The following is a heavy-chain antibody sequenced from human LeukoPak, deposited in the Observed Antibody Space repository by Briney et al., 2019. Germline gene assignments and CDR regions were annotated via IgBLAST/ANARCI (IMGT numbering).Heavy chain of an antibody. CDR2: VYYNGIT. V-gene: IGHV4-59*08. CDR1: GGSISTYY. Sequence: SETLSLTCSVSGGSISTYYWSWIRQPPGKGLEWIGFVYYNGITIYNPSLKSRVTISVDTSKNQFSLKLTSVTAADTAVYYCARRLAVTGRYYFDYWGQGALVTVSS. J-gene: IGHJ4*02. CDR3: ARRLAVTGRYYFDY. D-gene: IGHD6-19*01.